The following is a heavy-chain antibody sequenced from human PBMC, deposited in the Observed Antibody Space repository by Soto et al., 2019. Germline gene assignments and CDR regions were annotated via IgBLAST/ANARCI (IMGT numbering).Heavy chain of an antibody. J-gene: IGHJ4*02. D-gene: IGHD7-27*01. CDR2: INSDGSST. V-gene: IGHV3-74*01. CDR3: ASSLLTPFDY. CDR1: GFTFSSYW. Sequence: EVQLVESGGGLVQPGGSLRLSCAASGFTFSSYWMHWVRQAPGKGLVWVSRINSDGSSTFYADSVKGRFTIARDNAKNTLYLQMTSLRAEDTAVYYCASSLLTPFDYWGQGNLVTVSS.